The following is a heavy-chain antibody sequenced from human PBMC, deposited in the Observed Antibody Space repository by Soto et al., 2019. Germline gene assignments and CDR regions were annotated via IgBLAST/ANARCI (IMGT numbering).Heavy chain of an antibody. CDR1: GYTFTSYA. V-gene: IGHV1-3*01. CDR2: INGGNGNT. Sequence: ASVKVSCKASGYTFTSYAMHWVRQAPGQRLEWMGWINGGNGNTKYSQKFQGRVTITRDTSASTAYMELSSLRSEDTAVYYCARQKPQSRDPFDYWGQGTLVSVSS. CDR3: ARQKPQSRDPFDY. J-gene: IGHJ4*02.